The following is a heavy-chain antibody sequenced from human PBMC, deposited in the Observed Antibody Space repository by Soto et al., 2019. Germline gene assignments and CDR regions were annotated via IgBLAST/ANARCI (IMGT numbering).Heavy chain of an antibody. J-gene: IGHJ4*02. Sequence: ASETLSLTCAVYGGSFSGYYWTWIRQPPGTGLEWIGEINHSGSTNYNPSLKSRVTISVDTSKNQFTLKLTSVTAADTAVYYCARDKITGLFDYWGQGTLVTVSS. D-gene: IGHD2-8*02. CDR1: GGSFSGYY. V-gene: IGHV4-34*01. CDR2: INHSGST. CDR3: ARDKITGLFDY.